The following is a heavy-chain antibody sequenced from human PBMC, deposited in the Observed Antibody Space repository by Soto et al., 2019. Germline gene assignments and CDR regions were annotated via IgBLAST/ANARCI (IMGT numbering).Heavy chain of an antibody. CDR2: IWYDGSNK. D-gene: IGHD3-10*01. V-gene: IGHV3-33*06. CDR3: ANSLWFGELFPFDY. CDR1: GFTFSGYS. J-gene: IGHJ4*02. Sequence: PGGSLRLSGAASGFTFSGYSRHSVRQAQGKGLEWVAVIWYDGSNKYYADSVKGRIAISTDNSKNTLYLQMNSLRAEDMVVYYCANSLWFGELFPFDYWRQGNLVIVS.